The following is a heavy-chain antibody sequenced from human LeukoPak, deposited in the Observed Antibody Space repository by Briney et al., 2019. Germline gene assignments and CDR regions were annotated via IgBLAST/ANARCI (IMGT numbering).Heavy chain of an antibody. Sequence: PSETLSLTRTVSGGSISSYYWSWIRQPPGKGLEWIGYIYYSGSTNYNPSLKSRVTISVDTSKNQFSLKLSSVTAADTAVYYCARQHSGSFDYWGQGTLVTVSS. J-gene: IGHJ4*02. CDR2: IYYSGST. CDR3: ARQHSGSFDY. CDR1: GGSISSYY. V-gene: IGHV4-59*08. D-gene: IGHD3-22*01.